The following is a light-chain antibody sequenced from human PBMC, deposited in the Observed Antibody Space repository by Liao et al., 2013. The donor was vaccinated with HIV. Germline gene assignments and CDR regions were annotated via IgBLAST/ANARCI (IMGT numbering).Light chain of an antibody. CDR2: YED. J-gene: IGLJ3*02. CDR1: ALPNQY. V-gene: IGLV3-1*01. CDR3: QTWDTNSWV. Sequence: SYELTQPPSVSVSPGQTARITCSGDALPNQYAYWYQQKAGQAPILIIYYEDDRPSGIPERFSGSNSGNTATLTISETQALDEADYFCQTWDTNSWVFGGGTKLTVL.